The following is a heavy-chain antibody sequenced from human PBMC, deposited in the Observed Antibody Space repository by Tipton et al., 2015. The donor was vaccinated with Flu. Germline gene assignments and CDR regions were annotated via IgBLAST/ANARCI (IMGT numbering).Heavy chain of an antibody. J-gene: IGHJ5*01. CDR3: ARRTYDS. Sequence: QVQLVQSGAEVKKPGASLKVSCKASGYTFSDYYVHWVRQAPGQGLEWMGWINPNSGGTKYGKKFQGRVAMTGDTSITTVYMEMSRLTFDDTAVYYCARRTYDSGGQGTLVAVS. D-gene: IGHD1/OR15-1a*01. V-gene: IGHV1-2*02. CDR1: GYTFSDYY. CDR2: INPNSGGT.